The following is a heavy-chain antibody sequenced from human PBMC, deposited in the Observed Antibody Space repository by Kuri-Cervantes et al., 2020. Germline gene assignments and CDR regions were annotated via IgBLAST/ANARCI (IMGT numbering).Heavy chain of an antibody. V-gene: IGHV4-59*12. CDR1: GASLGSYY. Sequence: GSLRLSCTVSGASLGSYYWSWIRQPPGKGLEWIGYIFYSGSTNYNPSLKSRVTFSVDTSKNQFSLKLSSVTAADTAMYYCASENYDSSGYYFGLHYWGQGTLVTVSS. CDR2: IFYSGST. J-gene: IGHJ4*02. CDR3: ASENYDSSGYYFGLHY. D-gene: IGHD3-22*01.